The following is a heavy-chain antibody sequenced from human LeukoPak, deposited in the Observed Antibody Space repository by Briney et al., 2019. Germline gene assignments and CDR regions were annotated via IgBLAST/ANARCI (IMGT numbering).Heavy chain of an antibody. V-gene: IGHV3-9*03. CDR3: AKEASPYNWNYVYI. D-gene: IGHD1-7*01. CDR2: ISWNSGSI. J-gene: IGHJ3*02. CDR1: GFTFSSYA. Sequence: GGSLRLSCAASGFTFSSYAMHWVRQPPGKGLEWVSGISWNSGSIGYADSVKGRFTISRDNAKNSLYLQMNSLRTEDMALYYCAKEASPYNWNYVYIWGQRTIVTGSS.